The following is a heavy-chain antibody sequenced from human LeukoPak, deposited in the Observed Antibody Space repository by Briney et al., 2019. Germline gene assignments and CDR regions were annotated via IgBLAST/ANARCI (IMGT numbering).Heavy chain of an antibody. CDR2: IYYSGST. D-gene: IGHD4-17*01. V-gene: IGHV4-59*08. J-gene: IGHJ5*02. CDR1: GGSISSYY. Sequence: SETLSLTCTVSGGSISSYYWSWIRQPPGKGLEWIGYIYYSGSTNYNPSLKSRVTISVDTSKNQFSLKPGSVTAADTAVYYCARRTYGDYGTNWFDPWGQGTLVTVSS. CDR3: ARRTYGDYGTNWFDP.